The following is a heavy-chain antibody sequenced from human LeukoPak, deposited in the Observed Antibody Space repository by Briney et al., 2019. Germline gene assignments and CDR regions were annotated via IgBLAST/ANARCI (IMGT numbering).Heavy chain of an antibody. D-gene: IGHD3-22*01. J-gene: IGHJ4*02. Sequence: ASVKVSCEASGYTFTSYGISWVRQPPGQGLEWMGWISAYNGNTNYAQKLQGRVTMTTDTSTSTAYMELRSLRSDDTAVYYCARDISTYYYDSSGSYWGQGTLVTVSS. CDR1: GYTFTSYG. V-gene: IGHV1-18*01. CDR2: ISAYNGNT. CDR3: ARDISTYYYDSSGSY.